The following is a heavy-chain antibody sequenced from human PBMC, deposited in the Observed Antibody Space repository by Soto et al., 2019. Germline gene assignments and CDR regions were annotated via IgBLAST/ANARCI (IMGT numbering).Heavy chain of an antibody. V-gene: IGHV3-21*01. CDR3: ASDGYYDSSGYFDY. Sequence: GGSLRLSCAASGFTLSSYSMNWVRQAPGKGLEWVSSISSSSSYIYYADSVKGRFTISRDNAKNSLYLQMNSLRAEDTAVYYCASDGYYDSSGYFDYWGQGTLVTVSS. CDR2: ISSSSSYI. D-gene: IGHD3-22*01. CDR1: GFTLSSYS. J-gene: IGHJ4*02.